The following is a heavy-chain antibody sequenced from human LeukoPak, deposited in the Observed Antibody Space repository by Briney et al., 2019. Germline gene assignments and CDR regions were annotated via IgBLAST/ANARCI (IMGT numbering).Heavy chain of an antibody. D-gene: IGHD2/OR15-2a*01. CDR1: GSTFTNYD. V-gene: IGHV1-8*01. CDR3: ARRNKDDSNIRLVDY. Sequence: ASVKLSCKASGSTFTNYDINRVRLTTGPGLERMGGTNLNSANTGYAQEFQVRGTMTRNTSISTAYLELSSLRSEDTAVYYYARRNKDDSNIRLVDYWGQGTLVSVSS. CDR2: TNLNSANT. J-gene: IGHJ4*02.